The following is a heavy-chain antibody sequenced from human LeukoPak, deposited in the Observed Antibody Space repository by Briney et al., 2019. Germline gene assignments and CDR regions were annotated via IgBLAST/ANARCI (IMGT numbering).Heavy chain of an antibody. V-gene: IGHV3-33*08. CDR2: IWYDGSNK. Sequence: GGSLRLSCAASGFTFSSYEMNWVRQAPGKGLEWVAVIWYDGSNKYYADSVKGRFTISRDNSKNTLYLQMNSLRAEDTAVYYCAREYRQWLADDAFDIWGQGTMVTVSS. CDR3: AREYRQWLADDAFDI. CDR1: GFTFSSYE. D-gene: IGHD6-19*01. J-gene: IGHJ3*02.